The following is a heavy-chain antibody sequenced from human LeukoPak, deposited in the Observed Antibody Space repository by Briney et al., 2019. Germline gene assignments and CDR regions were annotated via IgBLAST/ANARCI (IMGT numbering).Heavy chain of an antibody. CDR2: MNPNSGNT. V-gene: IGHV1-8*01. J-gene: IGHJ5*02. CDR3: ARGSELLWFGESRYWFDP. Sequence: GASVKVSCKASGYTFTSYDINWVRQATGQGLEWMGWMNPNSGNTGYAQKFQGRVTMTRNTSISTAYMELSSLRSEDTAVYYCARGSELLWFGESRYWFDPWGQGALVTVSS. D-gene: IGHD3-10*01. CDR1: GYTFTSYD.